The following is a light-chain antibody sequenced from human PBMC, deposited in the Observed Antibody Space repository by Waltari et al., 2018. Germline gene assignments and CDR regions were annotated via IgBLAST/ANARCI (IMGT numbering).Light chain of an antibody. J-gene: IGKJ4*01. CDR1: QSVLYSSNNKNY. CDR3: QQYYSTPLT. CDR2: WAS. V-gene: IGKV4-1*01. Sequence: DIVMTQSPDSLAQSMGETAPIHCKSSQSVLYSSNNKNYLAWYQQKPGQPPKLLIYWASTRESGVPDRFSGSGSGTDFTLTISSLQAEDVAVYYCQQYYSTPLTFGGGTKVEIK.